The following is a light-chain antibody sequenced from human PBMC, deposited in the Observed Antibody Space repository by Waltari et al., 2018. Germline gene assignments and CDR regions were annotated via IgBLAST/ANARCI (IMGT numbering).Light chain of an antibody. CDR2: GVP. J-gene: IGLJ1*01. Sequence: QSALTQPASVSGSPGQSITVSCTGTSSDVGAYNYVSWYQHRAGQAPKRIISGVPNWPSGGSDRFSGARSGNTASLTISRLQAEDEADYSCNAYTRSAVYGFGTGTTVTVL. V-gene: IGLV2-14*01. CDR1: SSDVGAYNY. CDR3: NAYTRSAVYG.